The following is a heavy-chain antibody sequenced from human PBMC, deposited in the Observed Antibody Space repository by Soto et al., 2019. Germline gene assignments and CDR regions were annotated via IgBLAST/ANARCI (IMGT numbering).Heavy chain of an antibody. V-gene: IGHV1-3*01. CDR1: GYSFTNYG. Sequence: QVQFVQSGAEVKKPGASVKVSCKASGYSFTNYGIHWVRQAPGQRLEWMGWINGGNGNTKYSQKFQGRVTITRDTSASTAYMELSSLRSEDTAVYYCARDQWGGAVDDFDIWGQGTMVSVSS. CDR2: INGGNGNT. D-gene: IGHD1-26*01. CDR3: ARDQWGGAVDDFDI. J-gene: IGHJ3*02.